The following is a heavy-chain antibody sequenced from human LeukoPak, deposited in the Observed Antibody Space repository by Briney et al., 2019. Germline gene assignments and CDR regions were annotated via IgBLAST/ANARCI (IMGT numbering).Heavy chain of an antibody. CDR3: ANEVRPNDY. CDR2: INPSGGST. Sequence: GASVKVSCKASRYTFTSYFMHWVRQAPGQGLDWMGIINPSGGSTSYAQKFQGRVTMTRDTSTSTVYMELSSLRSEDTAVYYCANEVRPNDYWGQGTLVTVSS. CDR1: RYTFTSYF. V-gene: IGHV1-46*01. J-gene: IGHJ4*02. D-gene: IGHD1-1*01.